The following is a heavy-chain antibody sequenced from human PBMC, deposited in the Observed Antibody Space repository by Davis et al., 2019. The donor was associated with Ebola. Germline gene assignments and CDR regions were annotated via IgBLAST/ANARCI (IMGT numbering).Heavy chain of an antibody. CDR1: GGSFSGDY. Sequence: SETLSLTCAVYGGSFSGDYWSWIRQPPGKGLEWIGEINHSGSTNYSPSLKSRVTISVDTSKNQFSLKLSSVTAADTAVYYCARNRRLGELSSLGYFDLWGRGTLVTVSS. CDR3: ARNRRLGELSSLGYFDL. V-gene: IGHV4-34*01. D-gene: IGHD3-16*02. CDR2: INHSGST. J-gene: IGHJ2*01.